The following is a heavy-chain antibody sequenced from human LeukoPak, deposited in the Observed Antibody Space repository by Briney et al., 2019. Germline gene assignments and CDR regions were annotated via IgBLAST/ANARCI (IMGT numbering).Heavy chain of an antibody. CDR2: TYYSGST. CDR3: ARPYYYDSIDP. Sequence: SETLSLTCTVSGGSISSGDYYWSWIRQPPGKGLEWIGYTYYSGSTYYNPSLKNRVSISVDTSKNQFSLNLSSVTAADTAVYYCARPYYYDSIDPWGQGTLVTVSS. D-gene: IGHD3-22*01. V-gene: IGHV4-30-4*01. CDR1: GGSISSGDYY. J-gene: IGHJ5*02.